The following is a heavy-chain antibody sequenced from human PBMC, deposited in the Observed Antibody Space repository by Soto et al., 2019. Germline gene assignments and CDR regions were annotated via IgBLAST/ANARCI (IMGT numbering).Heavy chain of an antibody. V-gene: IGHV1-8*01. D-gene: IGHD3-10*01. J-gene: IGHJ3*02. CDR2: MNPNSGNT. CDR1: GGTFSSYD. Sequence: GASVKVSCKASGGTFSSYDINWVRQATGQGLEWMGWMNPNSGNTGYAQKFQGRVTMTRNTSISTAYMELSSLRSEDTAVYYCARGRAMVRGEGAFDIWGQGTMVTVSS. CDR3: ARGRAMVRGEGAFDI.